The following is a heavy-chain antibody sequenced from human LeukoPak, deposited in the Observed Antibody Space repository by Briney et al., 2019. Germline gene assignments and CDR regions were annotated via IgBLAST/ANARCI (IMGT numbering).Heavy chain of an antibody. CDR2: IIPIFGTA. Sequence: SVKVSCKASGGTFSSYAISWVRQAPGQGLEWMGGIIPIFGTAHYAQKFQGRVTITTDESTSTAYMELSILRSEDTAVYYGARSQNWNYIWFDPWGQGTLVTVSS. CDR1: GGTFSSYA. D-gene: IGHD1-7*01. CDR3: ARSQNWNYIWFDP. V-gene: IGHV1-69*05. J-gene: IGHJ5*02.